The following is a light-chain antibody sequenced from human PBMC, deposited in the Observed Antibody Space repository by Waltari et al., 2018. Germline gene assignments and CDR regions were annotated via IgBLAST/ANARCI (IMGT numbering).Light chain of an antibody. Sequence: EIILTQSPGTLSLSPGEGATLSCRASHTISSTYLAWYQQKPGQAPRLLMYDVFQRATGIPDRFSGSGSATDFTLTINRLEPEDCAVYYCQHYGDSTGTFGQGTKLEIK. CDR3: QHYGDSTGT. V-gene: IGKV3-20*01. J-gene: IGKJ2*02. CDR2: DVF. CDR1: HTISSTY.